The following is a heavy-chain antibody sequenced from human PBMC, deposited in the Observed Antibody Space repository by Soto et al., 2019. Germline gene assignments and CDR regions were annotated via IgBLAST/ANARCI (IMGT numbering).Heavy chain of an antibody. J-gene: IGHJ4*02. V-gene: IGHV3-48*02. CDR3: ARAQRDIVVGVAATPYYFDY. D-gene: IGHD2-15*01. Sequence: PGGSLRLYCAASGFTFSSYSMNWVRQAQGKELERDSYISSSSSTKYYADSVQGRFTISREPAKNSLYLQMTSLRDADTAVYYCARAQRDIVVGVAATPYYFDYWGQGTLVTVSS. CDR1: GFTFSSYS. CDR2: ISSSSSTK.